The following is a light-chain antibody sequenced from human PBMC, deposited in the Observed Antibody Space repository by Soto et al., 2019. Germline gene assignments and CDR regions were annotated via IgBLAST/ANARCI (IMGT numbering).Light chain of an antibody. CDR3: QQRSNWPSIT. Sequence: EIVLTQSPATMSLSPGERATLSCRARQSVSSYLAWYQQKPGQAPRLLIYDASNRATGIPARFSGSGSGTDFPLTISSLEPEAFAVYYCQQRSNWPSITFGQGTRLEIK. CDR2: DAS. CDR1: QSVSSY. V-gene: IGKV3-11*01. J-gene: IGKJ5*01.